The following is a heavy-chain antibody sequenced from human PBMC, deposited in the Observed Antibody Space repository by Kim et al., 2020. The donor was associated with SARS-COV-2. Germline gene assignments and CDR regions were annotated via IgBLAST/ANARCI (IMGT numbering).Heavy chain of an antibody. D-gene: IGHD6-13*01. Sequence: PSLKSRVTISVDTSKNQFSLKLSSVTAADTAVYYCARLNGYSSSWYYFDYWGQGTLVTVSS. V-gene: IGHV4-39*01. CDR3: ARLNGYSSSWYYFDY. J-gene: IGHJ4*02.